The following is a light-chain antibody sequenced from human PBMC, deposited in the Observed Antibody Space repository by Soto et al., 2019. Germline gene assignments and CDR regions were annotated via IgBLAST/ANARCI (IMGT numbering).Light chain of an antibody. CDR3: SSYTSSSTPV. V-gene: IGLV2-14*01. CDR1: SSDVGGYNY. J-gene: IGLJ1*01. Sequence: QSVLTQPASVSGSPGQSITISCTGTSSDVGGYNYVSWYQQYPGKVPKLMIYDVSNRPSGISYRFSGSKSGNTASLTISGLQAEDKADYYCSSYTSSSTPVFGTGTKVTVL. CDR2: DVS.